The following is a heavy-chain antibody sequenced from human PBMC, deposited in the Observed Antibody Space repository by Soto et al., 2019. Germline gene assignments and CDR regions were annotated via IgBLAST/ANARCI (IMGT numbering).Heavy chain of an antibody. J-gene: IGHJ4*02. CDR2: IVPIFGTA. Sequence: QVQLVQSGAEVKKPGSSVKVSCKASGGTFSSYAISWVRQAPGQGLEWMGGIVPIFGTANYAQEFQGRVTITADESPRTAYMALRSLRSEDTAVYYCAGDYGDDRPLDYWGPGTLVTVSS. CDR3: AGDYGDDRPLDY. CDR1: GGTFSSYA. V-gene: IGHV1-69*12. D-gene: IGHD4-17*01.